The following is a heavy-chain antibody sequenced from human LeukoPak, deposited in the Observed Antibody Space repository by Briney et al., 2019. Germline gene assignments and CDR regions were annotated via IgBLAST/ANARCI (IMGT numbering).Heavy chain of an antibody. D-gene: IGHD3-22*01. CDR3: AREIVAGAFDI. V-gene: IGHV4-38-2*02. J-gene: IGHJ3*02. CDR2: FYHSGST. CDR1: GYSISSGYY. Sequence: SETLSLTCAVSGYSISSGYYWGWFGQPPGKGLEWIGSFYHSGSTYYNPSLKSRVTISVDTSKNQFSLKLSSVTAADTAVYYCAREIVAGAFDIWGQGTMVTVSS.